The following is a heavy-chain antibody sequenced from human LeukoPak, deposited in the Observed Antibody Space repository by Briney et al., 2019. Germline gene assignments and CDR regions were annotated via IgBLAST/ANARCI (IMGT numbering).Heavy chain of an antibody. CDR3: AKGQRDMVASIESFGMDV. Sequence: SETLSLTCAVYGGSFSGYYWSWIRQPPGKGLEWIGEINHSGSTNYNPSLKSRVTISVDTSKNQFSLKLSSVTAADTAVYYCAKGQRDMVASIESFGMDVWGQGTTVTVSS. D-gene: IGHD5-12*01. CDR1: GGSFSGYY. J-gene: IGHJ6*02. CDR2: INHSGST. V-gene: IGHV4-34*01.